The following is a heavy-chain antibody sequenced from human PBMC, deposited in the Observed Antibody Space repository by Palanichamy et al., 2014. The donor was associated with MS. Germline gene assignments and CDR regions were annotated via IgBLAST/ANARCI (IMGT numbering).Heavy chain of an antibody. J-gene: IGHJ4*02. V-gene: IGHV1-2*02. CDR3: AISTIQGIPTQTFDY. CDR1: GYTFTAYY. D-gene: IGHD3-3*01. CDR2: INPNSGGT. Sequence: QVQLVQSGPEVKKPGASVKVSCKASGYTFTAYYMHWVRQAPGQGPEWMGWINPNSGGTYYEQKFQGRVTMTRDTSISTAYMELSRLRSDDSAVYYCAISTIQGIPTQTFDYWGQGTLVTVSS.